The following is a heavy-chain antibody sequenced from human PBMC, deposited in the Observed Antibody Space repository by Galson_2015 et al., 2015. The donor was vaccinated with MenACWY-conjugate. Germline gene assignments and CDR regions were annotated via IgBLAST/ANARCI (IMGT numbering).Heavy chain of an antibody. Sequence: SVKVSCKASGYTFTSYGISWVRQAPGQGLEWMGWISAYNGNTNYAQKLQGRVTMTTDTSTSTAYMELRSLRSDDTAVYYCARDLGRATVKTSVTPVVDWGQGTLVTVSS. J-gene: IGHJ4*02. CDR1: GYTFTSYG. V-gene: IGHV1-18*01. CDR3: ARDLGRATVKTSVTPVVD. D-gene: IGHD4-17*01. CDR2: ISAYNGNT.